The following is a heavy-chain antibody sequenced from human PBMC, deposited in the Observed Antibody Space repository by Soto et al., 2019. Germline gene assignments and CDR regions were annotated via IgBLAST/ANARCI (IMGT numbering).Heavy chain of an antibody. CDR3: GRLEGLATISYYFDY. D-gene: IGHD3-9*01. Sequence: PSETLSLTCPVSGGYVSSSSYYWGWVRQPPGKGLEWIGSVYYSGSTYYNPSLESRVTISVDKSKNQFSLELMSLSAADTAVYYCGRLEGLATISYYFDYWGQGALVTVSS. J-gene: IGHJ4*02. CDR1: GGYVSSSSYY. CDR2: VYYSGST. V-gene: IGHV4-39*01.